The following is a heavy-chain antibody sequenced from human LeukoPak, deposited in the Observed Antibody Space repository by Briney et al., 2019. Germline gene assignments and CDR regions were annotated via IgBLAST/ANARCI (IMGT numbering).Heavy chain of an antibody. V-gene: IGHV1-2*02. CDR1: GYTFTGYY. Sequence: ASVKVSCKASGYTFTGYYIHWVRQAPGQGLEWMGWIKPSSGGTNYAQNFQGRVTMTRDTSINTAYMELSRLRSDDTAVYYCARGHEGSSAFWGQGTLVTVSS. CDR2: IKPSSGGT. CDR3: ARGHEGSSAF. D-gene: IGHD6-6*01. J-gene: IGHJ4*02.